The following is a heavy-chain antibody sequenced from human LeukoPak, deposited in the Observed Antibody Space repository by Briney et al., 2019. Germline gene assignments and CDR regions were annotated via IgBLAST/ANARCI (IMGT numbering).Heavy chain of an antibody. V-gene: IGHV3-66*01. CDR3: ARSSMAVAGTLDY. CDR2: IYSGGIT. D-gene: IGHD6-19*01. Sequence: GGSLRLSCTASGFVSSNYMSWVRQTPGKGLEWVSVIYSGGITYYADSVKGRFTVSRDNSKNAVYLEMNSLRAEDTAVYYCARSSMAVAGTLDYWGQGTLVTVSS. J-gene: IGHJ4*02. CDR1: GFVSSNY.